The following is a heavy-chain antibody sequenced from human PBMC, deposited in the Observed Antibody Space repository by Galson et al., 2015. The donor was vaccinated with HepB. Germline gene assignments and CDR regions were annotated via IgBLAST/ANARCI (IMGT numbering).Heavy chain of an antibody. J-gene: IGHJ3*02. CDR1: GFTFSSYG. Sequence: SLRLSCAASGFTFSSYGIHWVRQAPGTGLEWVAVVSYDGSTKYYADSVKGRFTISRDNSKNTLYLQINSLRVEDTAVYYCARTSYDYGDAFDIWGQGTMVTVSS. D-gene: IGHD4-17*01. CDR2: VSYDGSTK. CDR3: ARTSYDYGDAFDI. V-gene: IGHV3-30*19.